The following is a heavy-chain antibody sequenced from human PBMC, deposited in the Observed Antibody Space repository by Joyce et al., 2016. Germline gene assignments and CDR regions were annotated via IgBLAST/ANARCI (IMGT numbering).Heavy chain of an antibody. J-gene: IGHJ4*02. D-gene: IGHD2-2*02. V-gene: IGHV3-30*03. Sequence: QVPLLESGGGVAQPGRSLRLSCAASEFAFSSHAMHWVRQAPGKGREWVAVMSYDGSHQYYADSVRGRFTISRDNSQNTLYLQMNSLRVEDTAVYYWTRSSRTGYTAGWPDFDYWGQGTLVTVSS. CDR2: MSYDGSHQ. CDR3: TRSSRTGYTAGWPDFDY. CDR1: EFAFSSHA.